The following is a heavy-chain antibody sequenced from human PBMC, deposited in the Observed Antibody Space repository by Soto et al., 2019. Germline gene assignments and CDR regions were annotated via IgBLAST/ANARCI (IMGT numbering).Heavy chain of an antibody. CDR1: GGTFSSYA. CDR3: ASRRENWGTLNANYYYYYGMDV. CDR2: IIPIFGTA. J-gene: IGHJ6*02. Sequence: GASVKVSCKASGGTFSSYAISWVRQAPGQGLEWMGGIIPIFGTANYAQKFQGRVTITADESTSTAYMELSSLRSEDTAVYYCASRRENWGTLNANYYYYYGMDVWGQGTTVTVSS. D-gene: IGHD7-27*01. V-gene: IGHV1-69*13.